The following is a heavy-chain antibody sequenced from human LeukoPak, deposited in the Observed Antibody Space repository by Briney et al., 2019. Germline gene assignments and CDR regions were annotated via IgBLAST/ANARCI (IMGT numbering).Heavy chain of an antibody. J-gene: IGHJ4*02. Sequence: GASVKVSCKASGYTFTGYYMHWVRQAPGQGLEWMGWINPNSGGTNYAQKFQGRVTMTRDTSISTAYMELSRLRSDDTAVYYCARGPWGIAARPADYWGQGTLVTVSS. V-gene: IGHV1-2*02. D-gene: IGHD6-6*01. CDR1: GYTFTGYY. CDR3: ARGPWGIAARPADY. CDR2: INPNSGGT.